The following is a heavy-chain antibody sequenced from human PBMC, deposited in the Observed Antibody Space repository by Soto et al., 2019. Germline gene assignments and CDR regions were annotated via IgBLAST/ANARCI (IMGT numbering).Heavy chain of an antibody. CDR3: ARRQYTNYYGLDV. CDR2: IYPGDSNT. V-gene: IGHV5-51*01. CDR1: GYNFAAYW. D-gene: IGHD2-2*02. Sequence: TGESLKISCEGSGYNFAAYWIGWVRQMPGKGLEWMGFIYPGDSNTKYSPSFQGQVTISADKSITTAYLQWSSLKASDTAMYYCARRQYTNYYGLDVWGQGTMVTVSS. J-gene: IGHJ6*02.